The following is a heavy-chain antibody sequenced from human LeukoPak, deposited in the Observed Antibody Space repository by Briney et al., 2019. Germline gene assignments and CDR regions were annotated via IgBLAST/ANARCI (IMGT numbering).Heavy chain of an antibody. CDR2: ISSSSSYI. V-gene: IGHV3-21*01. J-gene: IGHJ6*03. Sequence: GGSLRLSCAASRFTFSSYSMNWVRQAPGKGLEWVSSISSSSSYIYYADSVKGRFTISRDNAKNSLYRQMNSLRAEDTAVYYCAREVYYYGSGSYYYMDVWGKGTTVTVSS. CDR1: RFTFSSYS. D-gene: IGHD3-10*01. CDR3: AREVYYYGSGSYYYMDV.